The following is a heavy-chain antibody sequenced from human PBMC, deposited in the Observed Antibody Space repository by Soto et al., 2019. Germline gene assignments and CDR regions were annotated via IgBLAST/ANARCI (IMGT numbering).Heavy chain of an antibody. V-gene: IGHV4-30-4*01. Sequence: QVQLQESGPGLVKPSQTLSLTCTVSGGSISSGDYYWSWIRQPPGKGLEWIGYIYYSGSTYYNPYLKSLVTISVDTSKKQFSLKLSSVTAADTAVYYCARGLAPTVTTYYFDYWGQGTLVTVSS. CDR2: IYYSGST. CDR1: GGSISSGDYY. CDR3: ARGLAPTVTTYYFDY. D-gene: IGHD4-17*01. J-gene: IGHJ4*02.